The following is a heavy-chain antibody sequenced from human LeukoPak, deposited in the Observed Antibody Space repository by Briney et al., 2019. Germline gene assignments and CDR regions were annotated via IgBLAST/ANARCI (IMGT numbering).Heavy chain of an antibody. J-gene: IGHJ4*02. CDR1: GFTFSSYA. D-gene: IGHD3-22*01. V-gene: IGHV3-23*01. CDR3: GKVFYSSGYYYSPSIDY. CDR2: ISGSGGTT. Sequence: GGSLRLSCAASGFTFSSYAMSWVRQAPGKGLEWVSAISGSGGTTYYADSVKGRFTISRDNSKNTLYLQMSSLRAEDTAVCYCGKVFYSSGYYYSPSIDYWGQGTLVTVSS.